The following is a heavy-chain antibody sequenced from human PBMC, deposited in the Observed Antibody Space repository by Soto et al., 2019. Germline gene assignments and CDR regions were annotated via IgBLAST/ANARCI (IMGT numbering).Heavy chain of an antibody. V-gene: IGHV2-5*02. CDR2: IYWDDDK. CDR1: GFSLSTSGVG. D-gene: IGHD3-16*02. CDR3: AHTQPDSNLYDYIWGSYRYIWNFDY. J-gene: IGHJ4*02. Sequence: SGPTLVNPTQTLTLTCTFSGFSLSTSGVGVGWIRQPPGKALEWLALIYWDDDKRYSPSLKSRLTITKDTSKNQVVLTMTNMDPVDTATYYCAHTQPDSNLYDYIWGSYRYIWNFDYWGQGTLVTVSS.